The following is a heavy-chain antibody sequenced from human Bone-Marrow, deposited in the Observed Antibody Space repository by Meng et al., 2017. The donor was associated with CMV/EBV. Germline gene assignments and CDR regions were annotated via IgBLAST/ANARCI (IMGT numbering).Heavy chain of an antibody. CDR3: AKESRADLDAFDI. CDR1: RFSFSSYA. D-gene: IGHD6-6*01. CDR2: IYSGGSST. Sequence: GGSLRLSCAASRFSFSSYAMSWVRQGPGKALQWVSVIYSGGSSTYYADSVQGRFTISRDNSKNTLYLQMNSLRAEDTAIYYCAKESRADLDAFDIWGQGTMVTVSS. J-gene: IGHJ3*02. V-gene: IGHV3-23*03.